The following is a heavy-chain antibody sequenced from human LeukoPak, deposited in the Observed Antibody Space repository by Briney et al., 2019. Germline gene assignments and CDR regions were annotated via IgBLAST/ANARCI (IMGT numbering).Heavy chain of an antibody. CDR3: ARGATPQEVDVLLQNSFDS. J-gene: IGHJ3*02. CDR2: INHSESQ. Sequence: SETLSLTCAVHGGSFSGYYWSWVRQPPGKGLERIGEINHSESQNYDPSLKSRVTSSVDTSKNQFCLKLSSVTAADTAVYYCARGATPQEVDVLLQNSFDSWGQGTMVTVSS. D-gene: IGHD3-10*01. CDR1: GGSFSGYY. V-gene: IGHV4-34*01.